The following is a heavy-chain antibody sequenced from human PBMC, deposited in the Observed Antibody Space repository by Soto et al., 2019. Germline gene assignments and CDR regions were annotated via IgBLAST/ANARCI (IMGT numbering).Heavy chain of an antibody. CDR2: ISAYNGNT. J-gene: IGHJ6*02. D-gene: IGHD2-2*01. CDR3: AKIVGYCTSSSCSNSFYYYYGLDV. V-gene: IGHV1-18*01. Sequence: QVQLVQSGAEVKKPGASVKVSCKASGYTFTSYGISWVRQAPGQGLEWMGWISAYNGNTNYAQKLQGRVTMTTDTSTSTAYMELRSLRSDDTAVYYCAKIVGYCTSSSCSNSFYYYYGLDVWGHGTTVTVSS. CDR1: GYTFTSYG.